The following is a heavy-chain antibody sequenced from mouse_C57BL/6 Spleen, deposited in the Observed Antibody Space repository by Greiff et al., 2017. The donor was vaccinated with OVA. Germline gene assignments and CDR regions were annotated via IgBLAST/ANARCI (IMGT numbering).Heavy chain of an antibody. D-gene: IGHD1-1*01. V-gene: IGHV1-50*01. CDR3: ARGDYYGSSRYFDV. Sequence: QVQLQQPGAELVKPGASVKLSCKASGYTLTSYWMQWVKQRPGQGLEWIGEIDPSDSYTNYNQKFKGKATLTVDTSSSTAYMQLSSLTSEDSAVYYCARGDYYGSSRYFDVWGTGTTVTVSS. CDR2: IDPSDSYT. J-gene: IGHJ1*03. CDR1: GYTLTSYW.